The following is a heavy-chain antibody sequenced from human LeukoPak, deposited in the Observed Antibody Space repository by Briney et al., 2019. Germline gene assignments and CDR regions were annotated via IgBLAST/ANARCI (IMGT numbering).Heavy chain of an antibody. D-gene: IGHD3-22*01. V-gene: IGHV1-18*01. J-gene: IGHJ4*02. CDR3: ARDTYYYDSSGSDY. CDR1: GYTFTSYG. CDR2: ISAYNGNT. Sequence: ASVKVSCKASGYTFTSYGISWVRQAPGQGLEWMGWISAYNGNTNYAQKLQGRVTMTTDTSTSTAYMELRSLRSDDTAVYYCARDTYYYDSSGSDYCGQGTLVTASS.